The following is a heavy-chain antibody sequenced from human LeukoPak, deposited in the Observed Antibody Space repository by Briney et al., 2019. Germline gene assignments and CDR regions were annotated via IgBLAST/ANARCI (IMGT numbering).Heavy chain of an antibody. J-gene: IGHJ4*02. CDR1: GYSISSGYY. CDR2: IYHSGST. V-gene: IGHV4-38-2*02. D-gene: IGHD1-26*01. Sequence: SETLSLTCTVSGYSISSGYYWGWIRQPPGKGLEWIGSIYHSGSTYYNPSLKSRVVISVDTSKNQFSLNMNSVTAADTAVYYCARHPTKWELRLSLDYWGQGTLVTVSS. CDR3: ARHPTKWELRLSLDY.